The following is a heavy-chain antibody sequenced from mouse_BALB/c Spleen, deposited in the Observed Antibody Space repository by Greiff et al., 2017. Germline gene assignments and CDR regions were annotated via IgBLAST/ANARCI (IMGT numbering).Heavy chain of an antibody. J-gene: IGHJ1*01. D-gene: IGHD1-1*01. CDR3: AKYGYYGNNPWDMDD. Sequence: VQLMESGPGLVAPSQSLSITCTVSGFSFSSYSVPWVRQPPGKGLEWLGLIWGGGSTDYNSALKSRLSISNDNSKSQVFLQMNSLQTDDTAMYYCAKYGYYGNNPWDMDDWGAGTTVTVSS. V-gene: IGHV2-6-4*01. CDR2: IWGGGST. CDR1: GFSFSSYS.